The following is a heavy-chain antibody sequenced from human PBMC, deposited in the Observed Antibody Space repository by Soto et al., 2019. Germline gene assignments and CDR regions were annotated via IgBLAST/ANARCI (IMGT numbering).Heavy chain of an antibody. V-gene: IGHV3-23*01. Sequence: VQLLESGGGLVQPGGSLRLSCAASGFSFSSYAMSWVRQAPGKGLEWVSTITGSGGSTYYADSVKGRFTISRDNSKNTVYLQMNSLRAEDTAMYYCATDKKVFGVVMVFDYWGQGTLVTVSS. CDR3: ATDKKVFGVVMVFDY. CDR1: GFSFSSYA. J-gene: IGHJ4*02. D-gene: IGHD3-3*01. CDR2: ITGSGGST.